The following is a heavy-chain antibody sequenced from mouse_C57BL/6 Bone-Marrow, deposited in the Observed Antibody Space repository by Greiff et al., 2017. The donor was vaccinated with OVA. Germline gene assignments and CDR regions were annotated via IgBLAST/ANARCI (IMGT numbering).Heavy chain of an antibody. D-gene: IGHD2-1*01. V-gene: IGHV5-6*01. CDR1: GFTFSSYG. CDR2: ISSGGSYT. J-gene: IGHJ1*03. Sequence: EVQLVESGGDLVKPGGSLKLSCAASGFTFSSYGMSWVRQTPDKRLEWVATISSGGSYTYYPDSVKGRFTISRDNAKNTLYLQMSSLKSEDTAMYYCARPHYYGSSYWYFDVWCTGTTVTVSS. CDR3: ARPHYYGSSYWYFDV.